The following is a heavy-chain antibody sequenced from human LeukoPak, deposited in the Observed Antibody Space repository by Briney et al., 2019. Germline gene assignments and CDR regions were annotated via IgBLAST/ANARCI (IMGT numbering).Heavy chain of an antibody. D-gene: IGHD5-18*01. V-gene: IGHV3-74*01. J-gene: IGHJ4*02. CDR2: IKSDGSTT. CDR1: GFTVSSYW. Sequence: GGSLSLACAASGFTVSSYWMHWVRQAPGKGLVWVSRIKSDGSTTTYADSVKGRFTISRDNAKNTLYLQMNSLRAEDTAVYYCARVVDTHFDYWGQGTLVTVSS. CDR3: ARVVDTHFDY.